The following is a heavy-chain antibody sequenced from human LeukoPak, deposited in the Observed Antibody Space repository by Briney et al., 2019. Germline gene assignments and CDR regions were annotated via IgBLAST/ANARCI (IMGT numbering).Heavy chain of an antibody. CDR1: GFTFDDYA. J-gene: IGHJ4*02. Sequence: EGSLRLSCAASGFTFDDYAMHWVRQAPGKGLEWVSLINWDGGSTYYADSVKGRFTISRDNSKNSLYLQMNSLRAEDTALYYCTATRDKYVWGSYLSDHWGQGTLVTVSS. V-gene: IGHV3-43D*04. D-gene: IGHD3-16*02. CDR3: TATRDKYVWGSYLSDH. CDR2: INWDGGST.